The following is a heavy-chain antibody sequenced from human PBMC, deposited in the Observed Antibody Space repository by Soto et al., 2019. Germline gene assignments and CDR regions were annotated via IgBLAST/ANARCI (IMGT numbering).Heavy chain of an antibody. CDR2: ITPNSGGT. D-gene: IGHD3-22*01. CDR3: ARVGRGITMMVVLYTEDWFDP. Sequence: QVQLVQSGAEVKKPGASVKVSCKASGYTFTGYYMHWVRQAPGQGLEWMGWITPNSGGTNYAQKFQGRVSITRDTSISAAYMELIRLRSGDTAVYYCARVGRGITMMVVLYTEDWFDPWGQGTQVTVST. J-gene: IGHJ5*02. CDR1: GYTFTGYY. V-gene: IGHV1-2*02.